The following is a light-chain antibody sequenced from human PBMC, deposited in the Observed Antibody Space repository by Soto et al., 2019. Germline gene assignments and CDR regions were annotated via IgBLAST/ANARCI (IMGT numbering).Light chain of an antibody. Sequence: QSALTQPASVSGSPGQSITISCTETSSDVGGYNYVSWYQQHPGKAPKLMIYGVSNRPSGVSDRFSGSKSGNTASLTISGLQAEDEADYYCSSYTSSSTLGVFGGGTKLTVL. V-gene: IGLV2-14*03. CDR3: SSYTSSSTLGV. CDR2: GVS. J-gene: IGLJ2*01. CDR1: SSDVGGYNY.